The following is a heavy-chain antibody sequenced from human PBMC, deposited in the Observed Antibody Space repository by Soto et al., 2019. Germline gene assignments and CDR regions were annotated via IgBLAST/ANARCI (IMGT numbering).Heavy chain of an antibody. CDR1: GYSFTSYW. Sequence: GESLKISCKGSGYSFTSYWISWVRQMPGKGLEWMGRIDPSDSYTNYSPSFQGHVTISADKSISTAYLRWSSLKASDTAMYYCATGFMAYCGGDCYVDYWGQGTLVTVSS. CDR3: ATGFMAYCGGDCYVDY. V-gene: IGHV5-10-1*01. CDR2: IDPSDSYT. J-gene: IGHJ4*02. D-gene: IGHD2-21*02.